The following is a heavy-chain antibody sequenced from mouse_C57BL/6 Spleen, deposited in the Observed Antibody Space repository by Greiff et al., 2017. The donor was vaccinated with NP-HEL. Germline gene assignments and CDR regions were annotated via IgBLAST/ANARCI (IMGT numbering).Heavy chain of an antibody. CDR1: GYAFSSSW. CDR2: IYPGDGDT. Sequence: VKLQESGPELVKPGASVKISCKASGYAFSSSWMNWVKQRPGKGLEWIGRIYPGDGDTNYNGKFKGKATLTADKSSSTAYMQLSSLTSEDSAVYFCARNHAWFAYWGQGTLVTVSA. J-gene: IGHJ3*01. V-gene: IGHV1-82*01. CDR3: ARNHAWFAY.